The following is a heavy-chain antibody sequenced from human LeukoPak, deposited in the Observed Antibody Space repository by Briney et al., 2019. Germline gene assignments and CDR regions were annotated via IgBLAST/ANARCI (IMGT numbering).Heavy chain of an antibody. Sequence: GESLKISCKASGYTFTSFWIGWVRQIPGKGLEWMGVIYPGDSDTRYSPSFQGQVTISADKSISTAYLQWSSLKASDTAMYYCARLGHSGYDSSYYYGMDVWGQGTTVTVSS. CDR3: ARLGHSGYDSSYYYGMDV. J-gene: IGHJ6*02. V-gene: IGHV5-51*01. D-gene: IGHD5-12*01. CDR2: IYPGDSDT. CDR1: GYTFTSFW.